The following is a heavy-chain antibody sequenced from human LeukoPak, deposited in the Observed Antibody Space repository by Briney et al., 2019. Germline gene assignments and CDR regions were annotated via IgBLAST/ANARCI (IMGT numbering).Heavy chain of an antibody. CDR2: INAGNGNT. D-gene: IGHD2-2*01. Sequence: ASVKVSCKASGYTFTSYAMHWVRQAPGQRLEWMGWINAGNGNTKYSQKSQGRVTITRDTSASTAYMELSSLRSEDTAVYYCARFANIVVVPAAVNWFDPWGQGTLVTVSS. J-gene: IGHJ5*02. V-gene: IGHV1-3*01. CDR1: GYTFTSYA. CDR3: ARFANIVVVPAAVNWFDP.